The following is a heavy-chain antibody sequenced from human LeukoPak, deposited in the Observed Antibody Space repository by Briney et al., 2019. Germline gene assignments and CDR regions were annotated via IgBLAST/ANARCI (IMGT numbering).Heavy chain of an antibody. D-gene: IGHD3-16*01. CDR1: GFTFSDYI. V-gene: IGHV3-72*01. J-gene: IGHJ3*02. CDR2: IRRKGQSYTT. Sequence: GGSLRLSCSASGFTFSDYILDWVRQAPGKGLEWVGRIRRKGQSYTTEYAASVKGRFTISRDDSKNSLYLHMNSLKTEDTAVYHCSRDGGEGWSSAFDIWGPGTMVTVSS. CDR3: SRDGGEGWSSAFDI.